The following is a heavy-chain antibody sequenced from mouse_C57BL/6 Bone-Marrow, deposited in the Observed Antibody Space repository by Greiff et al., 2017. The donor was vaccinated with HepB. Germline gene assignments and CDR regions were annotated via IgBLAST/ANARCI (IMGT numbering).Heavy chain of an antibody. CDR3: ARDEGTVVAPFAY. V-gene: IGHV7-1*01. CDR1: GFTFSDFY. D-gene: IGHD1-1*01. J-gene: IGHJ3*01. Sequence: DVKLVESGGGLVQSGRSLRLSCATSGFTFSDFYMEWVRQAPGKGLEWIAASRNKANDYTTEYSASVKGRFIVSRDTSQSILYLQMNALRAEDTAIYYCARDEGTVVAPFAYWGQGTLVTVSA. CDR2: SRNKANDYTT.